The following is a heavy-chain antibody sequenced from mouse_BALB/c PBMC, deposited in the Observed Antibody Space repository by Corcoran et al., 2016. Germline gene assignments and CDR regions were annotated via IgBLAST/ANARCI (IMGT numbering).Heavy chain of an antibody. CDR1: GYPFTDYV. CDR2: IYPGSGST. D-gene: IGHD2-10*02. V-gene: IGHV1-81*01. CDR3: ARGEYGNYYAMDY. Sequence: QVQLHHSGPELVTPWTLVKLSCKASGYPFTDYVISWVKQRTGQGLEWSGEIYPGSGSTYYNEKFKGKATLTADKSTNTAYMQLSSLTSEDSAVCFCARGEYGNYYAMDYWGQGTSVTVSS. J-gene: IGHJ4*01.